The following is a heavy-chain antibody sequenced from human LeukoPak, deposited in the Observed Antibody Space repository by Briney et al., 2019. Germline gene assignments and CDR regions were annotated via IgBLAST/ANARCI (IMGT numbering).Heavy chain of an antibody. D-gene: IGHD6-13*01. Sequence: ASETLSLTCAVYGGSFSGYYWSWIRQPPGKGLEWIGEINHSGSTNYNPSLKSRVTISVDTSKNQFSLKLSSVTAADTAVYYCARGRAAAGSSYWGQGTLVTVSS. J-gene: IGHJ4*02. V-gene: IGHV4-34*01. CDR1: GGSFSGYY. CDR2: INHSGST. CDR3: ARGRAAAGSSY.